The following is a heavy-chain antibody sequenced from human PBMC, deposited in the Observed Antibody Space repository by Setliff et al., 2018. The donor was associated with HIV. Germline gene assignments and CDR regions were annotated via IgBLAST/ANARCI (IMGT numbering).Heavy chain of an antibody. CDR1: GGSITNYY. CDR2: IYYSGST. Sequence: SETLSLTCTVSGGSITNYYWSWIRQPPGKGLEWIGFIYYSGSTNYNPSLKSRVTISVDTSKHPFSLKLSSVTAADTAVYYCARHARSITMTTDWYFDLWGRGTLVTVSS. CDR3: ARHARSITMTTDWYFDL. D-gene: IGHD3-22*01. V-gene: IGHV4-59*08. J-gene: IGHJ2*01.